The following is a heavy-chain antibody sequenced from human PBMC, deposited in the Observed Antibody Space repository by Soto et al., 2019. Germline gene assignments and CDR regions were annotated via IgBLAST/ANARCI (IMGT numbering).Heavy chain of an antibody. CDR3: ARDKGSKAWYYFFDF. D-gene: IGHD1-26*01. J-gene: IGHJ4*02. CDR2: ISAYNGNT. V-gene: IGHV1-18*01. Sequence: ASVKVSCKASGYTFTTYGIAWVRQAPGQVLEWLGWISAYNGNTNYAQKFQGRVTMTTETSMNTAYMEVRSLRSDDTAVYYCARDKGSKAWYYFFDFWGQGTLVTVSS. CDR1: GYTFTTYG.